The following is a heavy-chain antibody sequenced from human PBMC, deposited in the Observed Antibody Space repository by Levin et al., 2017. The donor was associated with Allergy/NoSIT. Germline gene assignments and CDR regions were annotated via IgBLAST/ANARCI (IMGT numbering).Heavy chain of an antibody. V-gene: IGHV3-7*01. J-gene: IGHJ6*02. D-gene: IGHD3-16*02. Sequence: GGSLRLSCAASGFTFTSFWMTWVRQAPGKGLEWVANIKQDGSETYYVDSVKGRFTISRDSVKNSVYLQMNSLRGDDTAVYYCAREEGWGYHFGMDVWGQGTTVTVSS. CDR1: GFTFTSFW. CDR2: IKQDGSET. CDR3: AREEGWGYHFGMDV.